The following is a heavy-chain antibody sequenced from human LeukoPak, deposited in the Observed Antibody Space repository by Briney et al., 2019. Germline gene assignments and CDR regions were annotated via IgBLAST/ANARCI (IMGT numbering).Heavy chain of an antibody. Sequence: PGGSLRLSCAASGFTFSSYAMSWVRQAPGKGLEWVSAISGSGGSTYYADSVKGRFTISRDNSKNTLYLQMNSLRAEDTAVYYCAGANHFDYYDSSGYYGIDYWGQGTLVTVSS. V-gene: IGHV3-23*01. CDR3: AGANHFDYYDSSGYYGIDY. CDR1: GFTFSSYA. CDR2: ISGSGGST. D-gene: IGHD3-22*01. J-gene: IGHJ4*02.